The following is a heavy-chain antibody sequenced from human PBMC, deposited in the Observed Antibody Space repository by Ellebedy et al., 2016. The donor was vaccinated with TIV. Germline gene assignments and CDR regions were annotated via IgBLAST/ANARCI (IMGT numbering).Heavy chain of an antibody. D-gene: IGHD3-10*01. CDR3: ARDEGGSGSLSY. CDR2: ISYSGST. V-gene: IGHV4-39*07. Sequence: MPSETLSLTCTVSGGSISSSGYYWGWIRQPPGRGLEWIGSISYSGSTYYNPSLKSRITISLDTSKNQFSLRLSSVTAADTAVYYCARDEGGSGSLSYWGQGTLVTVSS. CDR1: GGSISSSGYY. J-gene: IGHJ4*02.